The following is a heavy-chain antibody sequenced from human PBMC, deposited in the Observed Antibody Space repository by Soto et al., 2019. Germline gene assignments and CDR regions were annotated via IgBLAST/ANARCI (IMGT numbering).Heavy chain of an antibody. CDR3: ARHVWLES. CDR1: GFNVSSNS. V-gene: IGHV3-53*02. Sequence: EVQLVETGGGLIQPGGSLRLSCAASGFNVSSNSMNWVRQAPGKGLEWLSLIHSDANTKYADSVKGRFTISRDSSENKFYLQMNSLRAEDTGVYYCARHVWLESWGQGTLVTVSS. CDR2: IHSDANT. J-gene: IGHJ5*01.